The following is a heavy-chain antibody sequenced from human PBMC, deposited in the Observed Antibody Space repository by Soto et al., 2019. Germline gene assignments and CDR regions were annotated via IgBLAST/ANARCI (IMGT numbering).Heavy chain of an antibody. J-gene: IGHJ5*02. CDR1: GFTFSSYE. CDR2: ISSSGSTI. Sequence: VQLVESGGGLVQPGGSLRLSCAASGFTFSSYEMNWVRQAPGKGLEWVSYISSSGSTIYYADSVKGRFTISRDNAKNSLYLQMNSLRAEDTAVYYCARAHHSSSGNWFDPWGQGTLVTVSS. CDR3: ARAHHSSSGNWFDP. D-gene: IGHD6-13*01. V-gene: IGHV3-48*03.